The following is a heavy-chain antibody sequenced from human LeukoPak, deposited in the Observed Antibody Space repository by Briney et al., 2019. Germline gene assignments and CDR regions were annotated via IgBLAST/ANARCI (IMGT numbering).Heavy chain of an antibody. Sequence: ASVKVSCKASGYTFTSYGISWVRQAPGQGLEWMGWISACNGNTNYAQKLQGRVTMTTDTSTSTAYMELRSLRSDDTAVYYCARASGGYYYYYMDVWGKGTTVTVSS. CDR1: GYTFTSYG. D-gene: IGHD3-10*01. CDR3: ARASGGYYYYYMDV. J-gene: IGHJ6*03. CDR2: ISACNGNT. V-gene: IGHV1-18*01.